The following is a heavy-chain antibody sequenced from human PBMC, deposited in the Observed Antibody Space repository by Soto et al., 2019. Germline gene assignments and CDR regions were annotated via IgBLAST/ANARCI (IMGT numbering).Heavy chain of an antibody. D-gene: IGHD6-13*01. CDR3: AKLNHQLGQTYYYYNSDMDD. CDR1: GGSISSYY. V-gene: IGHV4-59*01. Sequence: PSETLSLTCTVSGGSISSYYWSWIRQPPGKGLEWIGYIYYSGSTNYNPSLKSRVTISVDTSKNQFSLKLNSVTAADTAVYYCAKLNHQLGQTYYYYNSDMDDWGQGTTVTVSS. J-gene: IGHJ6*02. CDR2: IYYSGST.